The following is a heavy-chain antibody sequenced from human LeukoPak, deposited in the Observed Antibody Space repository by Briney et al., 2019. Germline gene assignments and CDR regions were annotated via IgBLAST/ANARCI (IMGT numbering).Heavy chain of an antibody. J-gene: IGHJ6*03. CDR2: INPSGSNT. V-gene: IGHV1-46*01. CDR3: ARGQYYYYMDV. CDR1: VNSFTIYY. Sequence: ASVTVSFKTSVNSFTIYYMHWVRQAPGQGLEWMGIINPSGSNTTYAQRFQGRLTMTRDTSTSTVDMELSSLRSEDTAVYYCARGQYYYYMDVWGKGTTVTVSS.